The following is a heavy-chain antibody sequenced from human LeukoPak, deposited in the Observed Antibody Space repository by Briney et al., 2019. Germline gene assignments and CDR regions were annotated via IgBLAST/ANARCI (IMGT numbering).Heavy chain of an antibody. CDR2: IYPGDSDT. Sequence: GESLKISCKGSGYSFTSYWIGWVRQKPGKGLEWMGIIYPGDSDTRNSPSLQGQVIISVDKSISTAYLQWSSLKASDTAMYYCARSSHYSYGSGPLHAYYFDYWGQGTLVTVSS. CDR3: ARSSHYSYGSGPLHAYYFDY. D-gene: IGHD3-10*01. CDR1: GYSFTSYW. V-gene: IGHV5-51*01. J-gene: IGHJ4*02.